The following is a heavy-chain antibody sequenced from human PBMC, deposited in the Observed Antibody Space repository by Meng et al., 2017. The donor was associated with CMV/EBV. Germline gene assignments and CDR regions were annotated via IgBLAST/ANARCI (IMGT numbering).Heavy chain of an antibody. V-gene: IGHV3-74*01. CDR2: INSDGSST. CDR3: ARDQDIVVVPGEWFDP. Sequence: GESLKISCAASGFTFSSYWMHWVRQAPGKGLVWVSRINSDGSSTSYADSVKGRFTISRDNAKNSLYLQMNSLRAEDTAVYYCARDQDIVVVPGEWFDPWGQGTLVTVSS. D-gene: IGHD2-2*01. CDR1: GFTFSSYW. J-gene: IGHJ5*02.